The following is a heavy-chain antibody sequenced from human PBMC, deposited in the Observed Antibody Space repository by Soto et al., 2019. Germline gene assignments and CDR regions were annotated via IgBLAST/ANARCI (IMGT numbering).Heavy chain of an antibody. CDR1: GGSFSGYY. J-gene: IGHJ6*02. D-gene: IGHD3-22*01. V-gene: IGHV4-34*01. CDR2: INHSGST. CDR3: ARLPYYYDSSGPYYYYYGMDV. Sequence: SETLSLTCAVYGGSFSGYYWSWIRQPPGKGLEWIGEINHSGSTNYNPSLKSRVTISVDTSRNQFSLKLSSVTAADTAVYYCARLPYYYDSSGPYYYYYGMDVWGQGTTVTVSS.